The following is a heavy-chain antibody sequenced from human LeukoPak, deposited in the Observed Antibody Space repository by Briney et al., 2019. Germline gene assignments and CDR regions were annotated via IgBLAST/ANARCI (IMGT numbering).Heavy chain of an antibody. Sequence: GGSLRLSCAASGFTFSAYSLNWVRQAPGKGLEWISSISFSGTYIYYADSVKGRFTISRDNAKNSLYLQMNSLRAEDTAVYYCAKYGSGSYYNHYYYYMDVWGKGTTVTISS. V-gene: IGHV3-21*01. CDR1: GFTFSAYS. J-gene: IGHJ6*03. CDR2: ISFSGTYI. CDR3: AKYGSGSYYNHYYYYMDV. D-gene: IGHD3-10*01.